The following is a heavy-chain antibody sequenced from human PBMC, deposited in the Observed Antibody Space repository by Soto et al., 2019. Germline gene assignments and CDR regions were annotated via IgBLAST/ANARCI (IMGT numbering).Heavy chain of an antibody. CDR3: AKDVSSGITSFDL. D-gene: IGHD3-3*01. CDR1: GFTFNNYR. CDR2: IYSSGSPI. V-gene: IGHV3-48*02. J-gene: IGHJ2*01. Sequence: PGGSLRLSCTASGFTFNNYRMNWVRQAPGKGLEWISYIYSSGSPIYYADSVKGRFTISRDNAKNSLYLQMNSLRDEDTAVYYCAKDVSSGITSFDLWGRGTLVTVSS.